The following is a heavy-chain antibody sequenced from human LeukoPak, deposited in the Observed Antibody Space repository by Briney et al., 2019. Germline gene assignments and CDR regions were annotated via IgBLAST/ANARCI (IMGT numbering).Heavy chain of an antibody. Sequence: GGSLRLSCAASGFRFSSYWMSWVRQAPGKGLEWVANINQDGTEKYYVDSVKGRFTISRDNAKNSLSLQMNGLRVEDTAVYYCARDGMPFDWWGQGNLVTVSS. CDR1: GFRFSSYW. V-gene: IGHV3-7*04. CDR2: INQDGTEK. D-gene: IGHD1-1*01. CDR3: ARDGMPFDW. J-gene: IGHJ4*02.